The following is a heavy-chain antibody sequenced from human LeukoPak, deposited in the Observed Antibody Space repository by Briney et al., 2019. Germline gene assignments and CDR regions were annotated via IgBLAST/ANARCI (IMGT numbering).Heavy chain of an antibody. Sequence: SETLSLTCTVSGDSIRDTSYHWVWIRQPPGKELEWIGIIYYTGTAYYNPSLKSRVTISVDTSRDQFSLRLSSVTAADTAVYYCARLGHYPNSRTRPNWFDPWGQGTLVSVSS. CDR1: GDSIRDTSYH. CDR2: IYYTGTA. D-gene: IGHD1-1*01. V-gene: IGHV4-39*01. J-gene: IGHJ5*02. CDR3: ARLGHYPNSRTRPNWFDP.